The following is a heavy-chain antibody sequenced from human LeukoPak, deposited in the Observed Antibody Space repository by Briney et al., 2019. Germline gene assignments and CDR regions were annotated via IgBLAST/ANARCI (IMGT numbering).Heavy chain of an antibody. CDR2: IGSSGSTV. D-gene: IGHD4-17*01. J-gene: IGHJ3*02. CDR1: GFTFSDYY. CDR3: ARDTLVYADSPDAFDI. Sequence: GGSLRLSCAASGFTFSDYYMSWVRQAPGKGLEWVSYIGSSGSTVYYADSVKGRFTISRDNAKNSLYLQMNSLRDEDTAVYYCARDTLVYADSPDAFDIWGQGTMVTVSS. V-gene: IGHV3-11*04.